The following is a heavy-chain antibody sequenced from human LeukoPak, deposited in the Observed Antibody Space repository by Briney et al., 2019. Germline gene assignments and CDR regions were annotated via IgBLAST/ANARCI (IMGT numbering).Heavy chain of an antibody. D-gene: IGHD6-19*01. CDR1: GGSISSYY. CDR2: IYYSGST. J-gene: IGHJ5*02. CDR3: ARHRYSSGWPRSHWFDP. V-gene: IGHV4-59*08. Sequence: SETLSLTCTVSGGSISSYYWSWILQPPGKGLEWIGYIYYSGSTNYNPSLKSRVTISVDTSKNQFSLKLSSVTAADTAVYYCARHRYSSGWPRSHWFDPWGQGTLVTVSS.